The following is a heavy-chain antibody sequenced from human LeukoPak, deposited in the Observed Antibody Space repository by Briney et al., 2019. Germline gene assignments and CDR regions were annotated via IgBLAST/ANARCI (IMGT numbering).Heavy chain of an antibody. V-gene: IGHV4-59*01. Sequence: SETLSLTRTVSGGSISGYFWSWIRQPPGKGLEWIGYIHASGSTNQSPSLKSRVTISVDTSKNQFSLKLTSVTAADTAVYYCARGRPVTGSFYFDYWGQGTLVTVSS. CDR2: IHASGST. CDR1: GGSISGYF. D-gene: IGHD1-26*01. CDR3: ARGRPVTGSFYFDY. J-gene: IGHJ4*02.